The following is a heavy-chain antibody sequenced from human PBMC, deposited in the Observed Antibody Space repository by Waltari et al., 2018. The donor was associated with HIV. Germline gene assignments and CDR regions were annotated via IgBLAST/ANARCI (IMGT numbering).Heavy chain of an antibody. V-gene: IGHV4-34*01. D-gene: IGHD3-22*01. CDR1: GGSFSGHY. J-gene: IGHJ4*02. CDR2: INHSGST. Sequence: QVQLQQWGAGLLKPSATLSLSCAVYGGSFSGHYWSWNRQPPGKGLEWIGEINHSGSTNYNPSLKSRVTISVDTSKNQFSLKLSSVTAADTAVYYCARGFITSPFDYWGQGTLVTVSS. CDR3: ARGFITSPFDY.